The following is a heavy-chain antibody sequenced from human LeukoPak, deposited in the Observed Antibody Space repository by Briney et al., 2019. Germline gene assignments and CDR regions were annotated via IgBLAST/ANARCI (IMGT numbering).Heavy chain of an antibody. Sequence: GGSLRLSCAASGFTFSSYEMNWVRQAPGKGLEWVSYISSSGSTIYYAGSVKGRFTISRDNAKNSLYLQMNSLRAEDTAVYYCARGVDDIAVAGHFDYWGQGTLVTVSS. D-gene: IGHD6-19*01. CDR3: ARGVDDIAVAGHFDY. CDR1: GFTFSSYE. CDR2: ISSSGSTI. J-gene: IGHJ4*02. V-gene: IGHV3-48*03.